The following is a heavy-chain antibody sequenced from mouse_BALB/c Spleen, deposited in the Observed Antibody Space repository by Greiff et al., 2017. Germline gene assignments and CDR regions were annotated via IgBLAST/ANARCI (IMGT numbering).Heavy chain of an antibody. Sequence: EVKLMESGGGLVQPGGSRKLSCAASGFTFSSFGMHWVRQAPEKGLEWVAYISSGSSTIYYADTVKGRFTISRDNPKNTLFLQMTSLRSEDTAMYYCARSSNWPLDYWGQGTTLTVSS. CDR3: ARSSNWPLDY. V-gene: IGHV5-17*02. J-gene: IGHJ2*01. CDR2: ISSGSSTI. CDR1: GFTFSSFG. D-gene: IGHD4-1*01.